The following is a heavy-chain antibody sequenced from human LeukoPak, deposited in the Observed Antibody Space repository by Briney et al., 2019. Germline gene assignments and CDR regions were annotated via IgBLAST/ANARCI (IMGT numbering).Heavy chain of an antibody. CDR1: GFPFRGYA. J-gene: IGHJ4*02. CDR3: AEDTPACGDLDY. D-gene: IGHD4-17*01. V-gene: IGHV3-23*01. CDR2: IGVSGGSP. Sequence: GSLSLSCAASGFPFRGYAMSWFGQAPGKGLDGVSAIGVSGGSPSYEDPVKGRFTISRDNSKNTLYLQMTSRRAEDTAVNYCAEDTPACGDLDYWGQGTLVTVSS.